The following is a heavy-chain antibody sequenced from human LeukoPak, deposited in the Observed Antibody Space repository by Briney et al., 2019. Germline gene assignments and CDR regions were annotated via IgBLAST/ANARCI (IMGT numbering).Heavy chain of an antibody. D-gene: IGHD4-17*01. J-gene: IGHJ2*01. Sequence: SETLSLTCTVSGGSISSSSYYWGWIRQPPGKGLEWIGSIYYSGSTYYNPSLKSPVTISVDTSKNQFSLKLSSVTAADTAVYYCARETTVTTTPKYWYFDLWGRGTLVTVSS. CDR3: ARETTVTTTPKYWYFDL. CDR2: IYYSGST. V-gene: IGHV4-39*01. CDR1: GGSISSSSYY.